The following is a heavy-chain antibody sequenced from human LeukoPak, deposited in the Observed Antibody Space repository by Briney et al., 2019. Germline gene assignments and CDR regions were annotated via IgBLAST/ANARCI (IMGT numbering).Heavy chain of an antibody. J-gene: IGHJ4*01. V-gene: IGHV3-23*01. CDR2: ISGSGTTS. Sequence: GGSLRLSCAASGFSFRSYGMSWLRQAPGKGLERVSTISGSGTTSSYAESVKGRFTISRDNSDNMLFLQMNSLRVEDSAIYYCVRLRSADYWGQEPWSPSPQ. CDR3: VRLRSADY. CDR1: GFSFRSYG.